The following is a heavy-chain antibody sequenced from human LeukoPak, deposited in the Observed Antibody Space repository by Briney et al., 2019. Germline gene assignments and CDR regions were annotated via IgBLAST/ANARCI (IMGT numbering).Heavy chain of an antibody. D-gene: IGHD3-22*01. V-gene: IGHV4-30-2*01. J-gene: IGHJ3*02. CDR3: ARTSPEYSYDSSGYYHAFDI. CDR2: IYHSGST. CDR1: GGSISSGGYS. Sequence: RSSQTLSLTCAVSGGSISSGGYSWSWIRQPPGKGLEWIGYIYHSGSTYYNPSLKSRVTISVDRSKNQFSLKLSSVTAADTAVYYCARTSPEYSYDSSGYYHAFDIWGQGTMVTVSS.